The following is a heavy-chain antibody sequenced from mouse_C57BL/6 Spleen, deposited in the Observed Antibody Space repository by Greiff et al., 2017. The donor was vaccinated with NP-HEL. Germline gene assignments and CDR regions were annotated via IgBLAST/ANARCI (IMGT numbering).Heavy chain of an antibody. V-gene: IGHV3-6*01. CDR3: AREGLPWYFDV. Sequence: DVKLQESGPGLVKPSQSLSLTCSVTGYSITSGYYWNWIRQFPGNKLEWMGYISYDGSNNYNPSLKNRISITRDTSKNQFFLKLNSVTTEDTATYYCAREGLPWYFDVWGTGTTVTVSS. CDR1: GYSITSGYY. CDR2: ISYDGSN. D-gene: IGHD2-2*01. J-gene: IGHJ1*03.